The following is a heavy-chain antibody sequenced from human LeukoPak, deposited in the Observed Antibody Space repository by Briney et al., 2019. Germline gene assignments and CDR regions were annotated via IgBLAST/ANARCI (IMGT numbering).Heavy chain of an antibody. CDR1: GFIFSSYA. CDR2: IRYDGSDK. J-gene: IGHJ4*02. D-gene: IGHD2-2*02. Sequence: GRSLRLSCAGSGFIFSSYAMHWVRQAPGKGLEWVAFIRYDGSDKYYADSVKGRFTISRDNSKNTLYLQMNSLRAEDTAVYYCAKDEVVPAATPSFDYWGQGTLVTVSS. V-gene: IGHV3-30*02. CDR3: AKDEVVPAATPSFDY.